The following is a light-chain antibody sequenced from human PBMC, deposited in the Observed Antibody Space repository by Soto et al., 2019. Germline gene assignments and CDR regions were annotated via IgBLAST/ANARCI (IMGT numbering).Light chain of an antibody. CDR3: QTFDSSLTISWV. CDR1: SGSIADNY. Sequence: NFMLTQPHSVSESPGKTVTISCTRSSGSIADNYVQWYQQRPGSAPTIVIYEDKRRPSGVPDRFSGSIDSSSNSASLTITGLQAEDEADYYCQTFDSSLTISWVFGGGTKLTVL. V-gene: IGLV6-57*04. CDR2: EDK. J-gene: IGLJ3*02.